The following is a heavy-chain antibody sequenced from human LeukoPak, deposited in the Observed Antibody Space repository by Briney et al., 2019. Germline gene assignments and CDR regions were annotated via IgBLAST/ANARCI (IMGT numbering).Heavy chain of an antibody. CDR2: ISSSSSTI. CDR3: ASWGTSGWYHY. Sequence: GGSLRLSCAASGFTFSSYSMNWVRQAPGKGLEWVSYISSSSSTIYYADSVKGRFTISRDNAKNSLYLQMNSLRAEDTAVYYCASWGTSGWYHYWGQGTLVTVSS. V-gene: IGHV3-48*01. CDR1: GFTFSSYS. D-gene: IGHD6-19*01. J-gene: IGHJ4*02.